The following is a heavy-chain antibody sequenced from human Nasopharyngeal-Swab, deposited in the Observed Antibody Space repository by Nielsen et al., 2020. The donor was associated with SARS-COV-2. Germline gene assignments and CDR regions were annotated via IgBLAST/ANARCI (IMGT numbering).Heavy chain of an antibody. CDR2: ISSSSSYI. V-gene: IGHV3-21*01. J-gene: IGHJ6*02. CDR3: ARGCVLTGPSCYYYGMDV. Sequence: GGSLRLSCAASGFTFSTYSMNWVRQAPGKGLEWVSSISSSSSYIYYADSLKGRFTISRGNAKNSLYLQMNSLRAEDTAVYYCARGCVLTGPSCYYYGMDVWGQGTTVTVSS. CDR1: GFTFSTYS. D-gene: IGHD3-9*01.